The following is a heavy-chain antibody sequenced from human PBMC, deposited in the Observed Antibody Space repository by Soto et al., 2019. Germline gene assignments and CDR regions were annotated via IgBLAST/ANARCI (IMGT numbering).Heavy chain of an antibody. J-gene: IGHJ4*02. V-gene: IGHV3-23*01. Sequence: VGSLILSCAASGFTFSSYSISWVRQAPGKGLEWVVGISGSGDITYSADSVRGRFIISRENSKNNLYLQMESLRVEDKAVYYCAKWPIRYWAGYASFDLWGQGTLVTVSS. D-gene: IGHD1-1*01. CDR3: AKWPIRYWAGYASFDL. CDR2: ISGSGDIT. CDR1: GFTFSSYS.